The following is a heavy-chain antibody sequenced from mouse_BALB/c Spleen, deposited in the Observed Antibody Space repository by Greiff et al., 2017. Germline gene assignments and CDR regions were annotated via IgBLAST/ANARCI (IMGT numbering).Heavy chain of an antibody. CDR3: ARSSLRYYAMDY. CDR2: ISSGSSTI. J-gene: IGHJ4*01. Sequence: EVKLMESGGGLVQPGGSRKLSCAASGFTFSSFGMHWVRQAPEKGLEWVAYISSGSSTIYYADTVKGRFTISRDNPKNTLFLQMTSLRSEDTAMYYCARSSLRYYAMDYWGQGTSVTVSS. V-gene: IGHV5-17*02. D-gene: IGHD1-1*01. CDR1: GFTFSSFG.